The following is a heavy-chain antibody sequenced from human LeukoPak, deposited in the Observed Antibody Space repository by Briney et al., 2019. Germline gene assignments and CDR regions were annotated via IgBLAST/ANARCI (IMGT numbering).Heavy chain of an antibody. CDR3: ATAGLGVYYFDY. CDR1: GGSISSGDYY. J-gene: IGHJ4*02. Sequence: SQTLSLTCTVSGGSISSGDYYWSWIRQPPGKGLEWIGYIYYSGSTYYNPSLKSRVTMSVDTSKNQFSLRLSSVTAADAAVYYCATAGLGVYYFDYWGQGTLVTVSS. CDR2: IYYSGST. D-gene: IGHD3-10*01. V-gene: IGHV4-30-4*01.